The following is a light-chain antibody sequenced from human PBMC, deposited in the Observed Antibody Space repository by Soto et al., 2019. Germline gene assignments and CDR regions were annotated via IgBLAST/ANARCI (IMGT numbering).Light chain of an antibody. V-gene: IGKV1-39*01. CDR1: QSIGTY. Sequence: DIQMTQSPSSLSASVGDRVTITCRASQSIGTYLHWYQQKTGKAPKLLLYAASNLQSGVPSRFSGSGSGTDFTLTIASLQPDDFATYYCQQYETFSGTFGPGTKVDI. CDR2: AAS. CDR3: QQYETFSGT. J-gene: IGKJ1*01.